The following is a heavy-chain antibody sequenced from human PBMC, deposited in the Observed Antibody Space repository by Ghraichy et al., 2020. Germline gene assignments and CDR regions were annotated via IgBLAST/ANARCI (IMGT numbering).Heavy chain of an antibody. D-gene: IGHD5-18*01. CDR2: IIPILGIS. Sequence: SVKVSCKASGGTFSSSNYGISWVRQAPGQGLEWMGRIIPILGISNFAQKFQGRVTITADKSTSTAYMELSSLRSEDTAVYYCARVDYNSGYAFDIWGQGTMVTVFS. V-gene: IGHV1-69*04. CDR3: ARVDYNSGYAFDI. J-gene: IGHJ3*02. CDR1: GGTFSSSNYG.